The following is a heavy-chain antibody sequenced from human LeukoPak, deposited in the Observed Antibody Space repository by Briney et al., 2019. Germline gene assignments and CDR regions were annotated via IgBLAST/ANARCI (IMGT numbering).Heavy chain of an antibody. CDR1: GGTFSSYA. Sequence: SVKVSCKASGGTFSSYAISWVRQAPGQGLEWMGGIIPIFGTANYAQKFQGRVMITADESTSTAYMELSSLRSEDTAVYYCARVATYYYDSSGYYLDYWGQGTLVTVSS. CDR2: IIPIFGTA. CDR3: ARVATYYYDSSGYYLDY. J-gene: IGHJ4*02. D-gene: IGHD3-22*01. V-gene: IGHV1-69*13.